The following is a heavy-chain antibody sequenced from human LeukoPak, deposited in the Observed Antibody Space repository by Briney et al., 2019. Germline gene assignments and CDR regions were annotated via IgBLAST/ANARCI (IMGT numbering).Heavy chain of an antibody. CDR1: GGSISNYY. Sequence: SETLSLTCTVSGGSISNYYWSWLRQPPGKGLEWVGYIYYSGSTNYNPSLKSRVTISIDTSKNQFSLKLSSVTAADTAVYYCARRDYGSKVDYWGQGTLVTVSS. D-gene: IGHD4-17*01. V-gene: IGHV4-59*08. CDR3: ARRDYGSKVDY. J-gene: IGHJ4*02. CDR2: IYYSGST.